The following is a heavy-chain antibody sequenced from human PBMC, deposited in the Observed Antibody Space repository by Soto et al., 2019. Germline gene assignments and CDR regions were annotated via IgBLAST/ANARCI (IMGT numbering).Heavy chain of an antibody. CDR2: ISGSGGST. Sequence: EVQLLESGGGLVQPGGSLRLSCAASGFTFSSYAMSWVRQAPGKGLEWVSAISGSGGSTYYADSVKGRFTISRDNSKNTLYLQMNSLSAEDTAVYYCAKAVDYYGSGSYCDYWGQGTLVTVTS. CDR1: GFTFSSYA. D-gene: IGHD3-10*01. J-gene: IGHJ4*02. CDR3: AKAVDYYGSGSYCDY. V-gene: IGHV3-23*01.